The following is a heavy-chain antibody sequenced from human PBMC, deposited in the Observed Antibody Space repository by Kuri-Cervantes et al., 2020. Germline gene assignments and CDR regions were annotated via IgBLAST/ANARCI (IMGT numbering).Heavy chain of an antibody. D-gene: IGHD1-1*01. CDR3: ARVNVNDALDI. Sequence: GESLKISCAASGFTFSSYWMHWVRQAPGKGLVWVSRINSDGSSTSYADSVKGRFTISRDNAKNTLYLQMNSLRAEDTAVYYCARVNVNDALDIWAQGTMVTVSS. CDR2: INSDGSST. J-gene: IGHJ3*02. V-gene: IGHV3-74*01. CDR1: GFTFSSYW.